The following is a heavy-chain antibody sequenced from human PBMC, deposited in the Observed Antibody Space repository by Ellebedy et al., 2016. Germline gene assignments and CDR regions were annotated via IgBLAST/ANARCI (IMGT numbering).Heavy chain of an antibody. D-gene: IGHD5-12*01. V-gene: IGHV1-69*13. J-gene: IGHJ4*02. CDR1: GGTFSSYA. CDR3: ARSRGYSGYLFDY. Sequence: SVKVSXKASGGTFSSYAISWVRQAPGQGLEWMGGIIPIFGTANYAQKFQGRVTITADESTSTAYMELSSLRSEDTAVYYCARSRGYSGYLFDYWGQGTLVTVSS. CDR2: IIPIFGTA.